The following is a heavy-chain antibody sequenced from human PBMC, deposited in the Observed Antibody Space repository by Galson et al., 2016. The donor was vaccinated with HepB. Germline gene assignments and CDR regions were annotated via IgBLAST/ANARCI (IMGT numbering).Heavy chain of an antibody. D-gene: IGHD4-17*01. Sequence: SLRLSCAASGFPFSRYWMHWVRQAPGKGLVWVSRINSDGSSTIYADSVRGRFTISRDNAKNTLYLQMNSLRAEDTALYYCVREDYGDDRVYYYYYGMDVWGQGTTVTVSS. V-gene: IGHV3-74*01. CDR3: VREDYGDDRVYYYYYGMDV. CDR1: GFPFSRYW. J-gene: IGHJ6*02. CDR2: INSDGSST.